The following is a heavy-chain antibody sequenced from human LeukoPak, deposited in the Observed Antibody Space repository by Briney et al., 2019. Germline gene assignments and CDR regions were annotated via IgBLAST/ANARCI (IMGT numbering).Heavy chain of an antibody. Sequence: GGSLRLSCAASGFTFSSYSMNWVRQAPGKGLEWVSSIRSSSSYIYYADSLKGRFIISRDNAKNSVYLQMNSLRAEDTAVYYCARVGLRQQAGYYFDYWGQGTLVTVSS. D-gene: IGHD6-13*01. J-gene: IGHJ4*02. CDR2: IRSSSSYI. CDR3: ARVGLRQQAGYYFDY. V-gene: IGHV3-21*06. CDR1: GFTFSSYS.